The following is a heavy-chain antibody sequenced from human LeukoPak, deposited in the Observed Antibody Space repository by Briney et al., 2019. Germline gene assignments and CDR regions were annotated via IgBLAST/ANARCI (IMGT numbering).Heavy chain of an antibody. V-gene: IGHV4-39*07. CDR1: GGSISSSSYY. Sequence: SETLSLTCTVSGGSISSSSYYWGWIRQPPGKGLEWIGSIYYSGSTYYNPSLKSRVTISVDTSKNQFSLKLSSVTAADTAVYYCARIVRRRGYSYHYYYYYYMDVWGKGTTVTISS. J-gene: IGHJ6*03. D-gene: IGHD5-18*01. CDR3: ARIVRRRGYSYHYYYYYYMDV. CDR2: IYYSGST.